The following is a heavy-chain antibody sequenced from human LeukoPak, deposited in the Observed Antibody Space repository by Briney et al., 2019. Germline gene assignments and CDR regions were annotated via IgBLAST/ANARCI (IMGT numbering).Heavy chain of an antibody. D-gene: IGHD3-22*01. Sequence: GGSLRLSCAASGFSFSDYYMTWVRQAPGKGLEWVSYISSSSSTIYYADSVKGRFTISRDNAKNSLYLQMNSLRAEDTAVYYCARVYGSMIVASTFDYWGQGTLVTVSS. V-gene: IGHV3-11*04. CDR3: ARVYGSMIVASTFDY. CDR2: ISSSSSTI. CDR1: GFSFSDYY. J-gene: IGHJ4*02.